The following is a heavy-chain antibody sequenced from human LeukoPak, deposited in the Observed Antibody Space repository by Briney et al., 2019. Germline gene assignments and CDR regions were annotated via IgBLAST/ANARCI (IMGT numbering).Heavy chain of an antibody. CDR2: IYHSGST. D-gene: IGHD4-17*01. CDR1: GGSISSSNW. J-gene: IGHJ4*02. Sequence: SETLSLTCAVSGGSISSSNWWSWVRQPPGKGLEWIGEIYHSGSTNYNPSLKSRVTISVDRSKNQFSLKLSSVTAADTAVYYCXRVSRGDYADYWGQGTLVTVSS. V-gene: IGHV4-4*02. CDR3: XRVSRGDYADY.